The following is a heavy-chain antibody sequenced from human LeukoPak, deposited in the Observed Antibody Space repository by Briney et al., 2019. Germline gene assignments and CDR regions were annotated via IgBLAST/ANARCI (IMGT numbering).Heavy chain of an antibody. D-gene: IGHD3-22*01. CDR3: ARVESTYYYDSSGYSVL. CDR2: VNTYSGNT. V-gene: IGHV1-18*01. CDR1: GYTFTSYG. Sequence: ASVKVSCKASGYTFTSYGMSWVRQAPGQGLEWFGWVNTYSGNTSYAQKIQGRVTMTRDTSTSTAYMELRSLRSDDTAVYYCARVESTYYYDSSGYSVLWGQGTLVTVSS. J-gene: IGHJ4*02.